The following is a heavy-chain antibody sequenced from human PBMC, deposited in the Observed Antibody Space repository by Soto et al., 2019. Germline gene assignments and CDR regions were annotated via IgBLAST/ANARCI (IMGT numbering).Heavy chain of an antibody. CDR2: ITGGGGST. CDR3: AKLLAAAASWDAFDI. Sequence: PVGSLRLSCAASGFTFGNYAMSWVRQAPGKGLEWVSGITGGGGSTNYADPVKGRFTISRDNSWNTLYLQLNSLRAEDTAVYYCAKLLAAAASWDAFDIWGQGTMVTVSS. V-gene: IGHV3-23*01. CDR1: GFTFGNYA. J-gene: IGHJ3*02. D-gene: IGHD6-25*01.